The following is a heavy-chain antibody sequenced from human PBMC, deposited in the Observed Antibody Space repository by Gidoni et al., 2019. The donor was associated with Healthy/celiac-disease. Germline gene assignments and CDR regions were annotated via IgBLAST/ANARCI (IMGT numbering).Heavy chain of an antibody. J-gene: IGHJ5*02. CDR2: IYDSGST. CDR3: ARNPSIGWGGGKNCFDP. V-gene: IGHV4-59*01. D-gene: IGHD6-19*01. CDR1: GGSISSYY. Sequence: QVQLQESGPGLGKPSENLSLTCTVSGGSISSYYWSWLRQPPGKGLEWIGYIYDSGSTNYNPSLKSRVTISVDTSKNQFSLKLSSVTAADTAVYYCARNPSIGWGGGKNCFDPWGQGTLVTVSS.